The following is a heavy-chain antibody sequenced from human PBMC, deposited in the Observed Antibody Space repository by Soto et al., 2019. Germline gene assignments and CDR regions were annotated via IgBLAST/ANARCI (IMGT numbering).Heavy chain of an antibody. D-gene: IGHD1-26*01. Sequence: PGGSLSLSCAASGFTFSSCTMSVVRQAPGEGREGFTPLTGNGKTTFYADTVTGRFPLPRPNSQPTLYLQMKRLRAEDTAVYYCAKGEPAVTGPDYWGKGTLVNVS. CDR1: GFTFSSCT. CDR2: LTGNGKTT. CDR3: AKGEPAVTGPDY. J-gene: IGHJ4*02. V-gene: IGHV3-23*01.